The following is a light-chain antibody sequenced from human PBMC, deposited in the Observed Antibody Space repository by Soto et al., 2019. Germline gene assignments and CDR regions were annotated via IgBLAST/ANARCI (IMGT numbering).Light chain of an antibody. V-gene: IGLV2-14*01. J-gene: IGLJ3*02. CDR2: EVS. CDR3: SSYTTSSTQV. CDR1: SSDIGTYNY. Sequence: QSALTQPASVSGSPGQPITISCTGTSSDIGTYNYVSWYQQHPGKVPKLMIYEVSNRPSGVSNRFSGSKSGNTASLAISGLQAEDEADYYCSSYTTSSTQVFGGGTKVTVL.